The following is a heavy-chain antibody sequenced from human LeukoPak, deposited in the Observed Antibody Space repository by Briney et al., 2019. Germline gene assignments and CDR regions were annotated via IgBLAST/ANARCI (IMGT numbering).Heavy chain of an antibody. V-gene: IGHV4-34*01. Sequence: SETLSLTCAVYGGSFSGYYWSWIRQPPGKGLEWIGEINHSGSTNYNPSLKSRVTISVDTSKNQFSLKLSSVTAADTAVYYCARSAGCSGSSQSPFDYWGQGTLVTVSS. D-gene: IGHD2-15*01. J-gene: IGHJ4*02. CDR1: GGSFSGYY. CDR2: INHSGST. CDR3: ARSAGCSGSSQSPFDY.